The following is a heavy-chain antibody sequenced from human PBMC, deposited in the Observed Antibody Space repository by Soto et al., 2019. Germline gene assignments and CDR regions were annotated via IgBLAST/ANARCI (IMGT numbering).Heavy chain of an antibody. D-gene: IGHD6-13*01. CDR2: IWYDGSNK. CDR3: ARDRVAAAGTGAMDY. J-gene: IGHJ4*02. CDR1: GFTFSSYG. V-gene: IGHV3-33*01. Sequence: QVQLVESGGGVVQPGRSLRLSCAASGFTFSSYGMHWVRQAPGNGLEWVAVIWYDGSNKYYADSVKGRFTISRDNSKNTLYLQMNSLRAEDTAVYYCARDRVAAAGTGAMDYWGQGTLVTVSS.